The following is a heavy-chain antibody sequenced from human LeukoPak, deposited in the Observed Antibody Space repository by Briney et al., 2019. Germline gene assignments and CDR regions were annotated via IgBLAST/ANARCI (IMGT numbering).Heavy chain of an antibody. CDR1: GFTFSSYA. CDR2: ISYDGSNK. Sequence: GGSLRLSCAASGFTFSSYAMHWVRQAPGKGLEWVAVISYDGSNKYYADSVKGRFTISRDNSKNTLYLQMNSLRAEDTAVYYCARDAVLRFLEWLYAGAYYYGMDVWGQGTTVTVSS. V-gene: IGHV3-30-3*01. CDR3: ARDAVLRFLEWLYAGAYYYGMDV. D-gene: IGHD3-3*01. J-gene: IGHJ6*02.